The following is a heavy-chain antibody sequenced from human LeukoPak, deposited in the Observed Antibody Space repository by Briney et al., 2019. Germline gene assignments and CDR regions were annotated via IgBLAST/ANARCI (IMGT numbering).Heavy chain of an antibody. J-gene: IGHJ4*02. V-gene: IGHV4-59*01. D-gene: IGHD2-21*02. CDR2: IYYSGST. CDR1: GGSISIYY. Sequence: SETLSLTCTVSGGSISIYYCSWIRQPPGKGLEWIGYIYYSGSTNYNPSLKSRVTISVDTSKNQFSLKLSSVTAADTAVYYCARPGGDYHLATDYWGQGTLVTVSS. CDR3: ARPGGDYHLATDY.